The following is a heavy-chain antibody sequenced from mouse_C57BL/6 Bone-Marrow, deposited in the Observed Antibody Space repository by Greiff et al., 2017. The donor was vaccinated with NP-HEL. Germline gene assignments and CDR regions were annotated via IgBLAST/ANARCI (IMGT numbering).Heavy chain of an antibody. CDR3: AGYYGSSFDY. Sequence: VQLQQPGAELVKPGASVKLSCKASGYTFTSYWMHWVKQRPGQGLEWIGMIHPNSGSTNYNEKFKSKATLTVANSSSTAYMQLSSLTSEDSAVYYCAGYYGSSFDYWGQGTTLTVSS. CDR1: GYTFTSYW. CDR2: IHPNSGST. D-gene: IGHD1-1*01. V-gene: IGHV1-64*01. J-gene: IGHJ2*01.